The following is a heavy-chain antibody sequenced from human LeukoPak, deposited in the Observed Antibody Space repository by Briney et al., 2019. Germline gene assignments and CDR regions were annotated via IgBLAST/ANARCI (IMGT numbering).Heavy chain of an antibody. J-gene: IGHJ4*02. CDR2: IGEFGSVT. CDR1: GFTFSSYW. D-gene: IGHD3-10*02. Sequence: GGSLRLSCAASGFTFSSYWMHWVRQVPGKGLVWVSRIGEFGSVTNSADSVQGRFSISRDNAKNALYLQMNSLRAEDTAVYYCVRDMFGGRDYWGQGTLVTVSS. V-gene: IGHV3-74*01. CDR3: VRDMFGGRDY.